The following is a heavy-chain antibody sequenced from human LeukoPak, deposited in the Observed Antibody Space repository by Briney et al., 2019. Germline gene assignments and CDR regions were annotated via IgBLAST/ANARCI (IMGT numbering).Heavy chain of an antibody. V-gene: IGHV3-21*04. J-gene: IGHJ4*02. D-gene: IGHD3-22*01. CDR3: AKLKEGGYYSSFDY. CDR2: ISSSSSYI. Sequence: PGGSLRLSCAASGFTFSSNSMNWVRQAPGKGLEWVSSISSSSSYIYYADSVKGRFTISRDNSKNALYLQMNSLRAEDTAVYYCAKLKEGGYYSSFDYWGQGTLVTVSS. CDR1: GFTFSSNS.